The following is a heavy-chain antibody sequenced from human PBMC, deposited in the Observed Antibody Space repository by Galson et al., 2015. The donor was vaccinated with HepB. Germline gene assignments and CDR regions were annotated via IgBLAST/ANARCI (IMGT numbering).Heavy chain of an antibody. CDR3: MRRWQ. CDR1: EFTVSNNY. D-gene: IGHD5-24*01. Sequence: SLRLSCAASEFTVSNNYMSWVRQAPGKGPEWVSLIYSNGNTRYADSVRGRFTISRANSKNTLYLQMNSLTAEDTAVYYCMRRWQWGQGTLVIVSA. V-gene: IGHV3-53*01. J-gene: IGHJ4*02. CDR2: IYSNGNT.